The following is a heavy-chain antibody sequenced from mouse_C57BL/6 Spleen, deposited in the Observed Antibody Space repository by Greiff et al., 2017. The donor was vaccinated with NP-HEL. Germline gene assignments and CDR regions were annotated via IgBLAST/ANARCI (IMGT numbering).Heavy chain of an antibody. V-gene: IGHV3-6*01. D-gene: IGHD2-4*01. CDR3: AREGGYDDGAWFAY. J-gene: IGHJ3*01. CDR1: GYSITSGYY. CDR2: ISYDGSN. Sequence: EVQLQESGPGLVKPSQSLSLSCSVTGYSITSGYYWNWIRQFPGNKLELMGYISYDGSNNYNPSLKNRISLTRDTSKNPFFLKMNSVTTEDTTTYDCAREGGYDDGAWFAYWGQGTLVTVSA.